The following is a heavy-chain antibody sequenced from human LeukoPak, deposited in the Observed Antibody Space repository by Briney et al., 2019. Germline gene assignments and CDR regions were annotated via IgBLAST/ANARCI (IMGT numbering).Heavy chain of an antibody. Sequence: SQTLSLACAISGDSVSSNSAAWNWIRQSPSRGLEWLGRTYYRSRWYNGYAPSVKSRIAINPDTSKNQFSLQLTSVTPEDTAVYYCAVGYGYLLGWGQGILVTVSS. CDR3: AVGYGYLLG. CDR1: GDSVSSNSAA. CDR2: TYYRSRWYN. D-gene: IGHD5-18*01. V-gene: IGHV6-1*01. J-gene: IGHJ4*02.